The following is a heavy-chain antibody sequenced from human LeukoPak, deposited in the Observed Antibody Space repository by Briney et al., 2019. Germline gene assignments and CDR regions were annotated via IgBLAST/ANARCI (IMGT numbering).Heavy chain of an antibody. CDR2: IIPIFGTA. V-gene: IGHV1-69*13. J-gene: IGHJ5*02. CDR1: RGTFSSYA. CDR3: ARDWQHDIVVVPAASNWFDP. Sequence: SVKVSCKASRGTFSSYAISWVRQAPGQGLEWMGGIIPIFGTANYAQKFQGRVTITADESTSTAYMELSSLRSEDTAVYYCARDWQHDIVVVPAASNWFDPWGQGTLVTVSS. D-gene: IGHD2-2*01.